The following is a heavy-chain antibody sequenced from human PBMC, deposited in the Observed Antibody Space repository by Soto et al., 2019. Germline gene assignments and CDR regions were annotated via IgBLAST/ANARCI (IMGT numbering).Heavy chain of an antibody. J-gene: IGHJ4*02. V-gene: IGHV3-30-3*01. CDR1: GFTFGSYA. CDR3: ARELKYYDSSGYPEY. D-gene: IGHD3-22*01. Sequence: GGSLRLSCAASGFTFGSYAMHWVRQAPGKGLEWVAVISYDGSNKYYADSVKGRFTISRDNSKNTLYLQMNSLRAEDTAVYYCARELKYYDSSGYPEYWGQGTLLTVSS. CDR2: ISYDGSNK.